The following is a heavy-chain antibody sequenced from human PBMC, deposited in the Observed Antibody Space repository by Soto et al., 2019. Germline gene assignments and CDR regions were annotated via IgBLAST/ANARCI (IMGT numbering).Heavy chain of an antibody. J-gene: IGHJ3*02. CDR2: IYSGGST. CDR1: GFTVSSNY. V-gene: IGHV3-53*04. D-gene: IGHD2-2*01. CDR3: ASRYCSSTSCSLAFDI. Sequence: GGSLRLSCAASGFTVSSNYMSWVRQAPGKGLEWVSVIYSGGSTYYADSVKGRFTISRHNSKNTLYLQMNSLRAEDTAVYYCASRYCSSTSCSLAFDIWGQGTMVTVSS.